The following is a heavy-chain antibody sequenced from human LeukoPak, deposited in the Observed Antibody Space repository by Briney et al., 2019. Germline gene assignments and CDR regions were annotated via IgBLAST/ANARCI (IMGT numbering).Heavy chain of an antibody. J-gene: IGHJ4*02. D-gene: IGHD6-19*01. CDR3: ARDMGSGWYYDY. CDR2: ISSSGSTI. CDR1: GFTFGDYA. Sequence: GGSLRLSCTASGFTFGDYAMSWVRQAPGKGLEWVSYISSSGSTIYYADSVKGRFTISRDNAKNSLYLQMNSLRAEDTAVYYCARDMGSGWYYDYWGQGTLVTVSS. V-gene: IGHV3-11*01.